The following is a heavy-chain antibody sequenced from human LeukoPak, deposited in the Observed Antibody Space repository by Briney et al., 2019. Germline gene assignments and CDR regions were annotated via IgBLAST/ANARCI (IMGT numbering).Heavy chain of an antibody. D-gene: IGHD2-2*01. CDR2: IIPIFDTA. Sequence: SVKVSCKASGGTFSSYAISWVRQAPGQGLEWMGGIIPIFDTANYAQKFQGRVTITADESTNTAYMELSSLRSEDTAMYYCATGYCSSTSCLHFDPRGQGTLVTVSS. J-gene: IGHJ5*02. CDR1: GGTFSSYA. V-gene: IGHV1-69*13. CDR3: ATGYCSSTSCLHFDP.